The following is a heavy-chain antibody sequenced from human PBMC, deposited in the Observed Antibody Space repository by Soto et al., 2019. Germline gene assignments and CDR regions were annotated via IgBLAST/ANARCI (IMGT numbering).Heavy chain of an antibody. Sequence: GGSLRLSCAASGFTFSSYSMNWVRQAPGKGLEWVSSISSSSSYIHYADSVKGRFTISRDSAKNSLFLQMNSLRAEDTAVDYCARDRRSDIVVVPAATGYYYMGVWGKGTTVTVSS. CDR3: ARDRRSDIVVVPAATGYYYMGV. CDR2: ISSSSSYI. CDR1: GFTFSSYS. D-gene: IGHD2-2*01. J-gene: IGHJ6*03. V-gene: IGHV3-21*01.